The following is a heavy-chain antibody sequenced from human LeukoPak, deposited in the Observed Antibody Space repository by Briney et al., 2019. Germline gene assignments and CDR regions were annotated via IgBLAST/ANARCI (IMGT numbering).Heavy chain of an antibody. CDR3: ARLKYSSSWYFDY. V-gene: IGHV4-34*01. Sequence: SETLSLTCAVYGGSFSGYYWSWIRQPPGKGLEWIGEINHSGSTNYNPSLKSRVTISVDTSKNQFSLKLSSVTAADTAVYYCARLKYSSSWYFDYWGQGTLVTVSS. CDR2: INHSGST. J-gene: IGHJ4*02. CDR1: GGSFSGYY. D-gene: IGHD6-13*01.